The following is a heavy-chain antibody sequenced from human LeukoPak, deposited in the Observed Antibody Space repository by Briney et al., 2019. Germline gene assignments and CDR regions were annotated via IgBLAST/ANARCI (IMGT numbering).Heavy chain of an antibody. V-gene: IGHV1-69*04. J-gene: IGHJ4*02. CDR2: IIPILGIA. CDR1: GGTFSSYA. D-gene: IGHD3-22*01. CDR3: AREGLGSSGYYQTFDY. Sequence: SVKVSCKASGGTFSSYAISWVRQAPGQGLEWMGRIIPILGIANYAQKFQGRVTITADKSTSTAYMELSSLRSEDTAVYYCAREGLGSSGYYQTFDYWGQGTLVTVSS.